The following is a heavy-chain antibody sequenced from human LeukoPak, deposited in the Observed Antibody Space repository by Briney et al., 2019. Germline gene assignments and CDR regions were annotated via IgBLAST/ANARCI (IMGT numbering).Heavy chain of an antibody. J-gene: IGHJ6*03. CDR2: IYYSGST. V-gene: IGHV4-59*12. Sequence: SETLSLTCTVSGGSISSYYWSWIRQPPGKGLEWIGYIYYSGSTNYNPSLKSRVTISVDTSKNQFSLKLSSVTAADTAVYYCARVLYSYGHYCYYYMDVWGKGTTVTVSS. D-gene: IGHD5-18*01. CDR1: GGSISSYY. CDR3: ARVLYSYGHYCYYYMDV.